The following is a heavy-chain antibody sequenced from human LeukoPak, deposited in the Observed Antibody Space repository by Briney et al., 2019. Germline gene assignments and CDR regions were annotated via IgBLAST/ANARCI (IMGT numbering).Heavy chain of an antibody. J-gene: IGHJ4*02. CDR3: AGPPSVDS. Sequence: PSETLSLTCTVSVGSISSYYWNCIRQPAGKGLEGSGRIYSSGSINYNPSLKSRVTISVDKSKNQVSLTLSSVTAADTAVYYCAGPPSVDSWGQGTLVTVSS. CDR2: IYSSGSI. CDR1: VGSISSYY. V-gene: IGHV4-4*07.